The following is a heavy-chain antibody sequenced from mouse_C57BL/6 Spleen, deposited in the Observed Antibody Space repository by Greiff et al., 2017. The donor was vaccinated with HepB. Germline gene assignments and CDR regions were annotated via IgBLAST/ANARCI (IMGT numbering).Heavy chain of an antibody. CDR2: ISSGSRTI. CDR1: GFTFSDYG. Sequence: EVQGVEYGGGLVKPGVSLKLSCAPSGFTFSDYGMHIFRQAPEKGLEWVAYISSGSRTIYYADTVKGQITISRDNAKNTLFLQMTSLRSEDTAMYYCAKQKALLRYFDVWGTGTTVTVSS. CDR3: AKQKALLRYFDV. V-gene: IGHV5-17*01. J-gene: IGHJ1*03. D-gene: IGHD1-2*01.